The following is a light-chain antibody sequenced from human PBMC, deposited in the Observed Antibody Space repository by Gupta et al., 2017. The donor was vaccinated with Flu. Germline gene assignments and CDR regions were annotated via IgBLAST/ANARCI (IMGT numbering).Light chain of an antibody. V-gene: IGLV2-14*01. CDR1: SSDVGSDKY. CDR3: RSYTRSNTLL. Sequence: IAISSTGSSSDVGSDKYVFSYHRHPGKHHRLIVYEVSRRPAGVAGRFSGSKSGNTASLTISVLQEEEEADYFYRSYTRSNTLLFGGGTKVTVL. J-gene: IGLJ3*02. CDR2: EVS.